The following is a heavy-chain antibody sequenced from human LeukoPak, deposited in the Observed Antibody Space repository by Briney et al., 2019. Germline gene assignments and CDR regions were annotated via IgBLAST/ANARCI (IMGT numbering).Heavy chain of an antibody. V-gene: IGHV3-74*01. CDR2: INTDGSHT. J-gene: IGHJ4*02. CDR3: AKDLHKYPPSPFDY. D-gene: IGHD2-2*01. CDR1: GFTFSSYW. Sequence: GGSLRLSCVASGFTFSSYWMHWVRQTPGKGLVWVSRINTDGSHTDYADSVKGRFTVSRDNARNTLYLQMNSLRAEDTAVYYCAKDLHKYPPSPFDYWGQGTLVTVSS.